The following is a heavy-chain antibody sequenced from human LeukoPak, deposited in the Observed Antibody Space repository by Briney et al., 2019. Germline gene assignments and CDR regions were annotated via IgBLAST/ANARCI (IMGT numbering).Heavy chain of an antibody. J-gene: IGHJ4*02. Sequence: GGSLRLSCAASGFTFSNHWMAWVRQTPGRGPEWVANIDEDEDVKSYAESVKGRFSVSRDNGRTSLYLQMNSLRAEDTAIYYCARHVPRGRSDFDCWGQGVLVTVS. D-gene: IGHD5-12*01. CDR1: GFTFSNHW. CDR2: IDEDEDVK. CDR3: ARHVPRGRSDFDC. V-gene: IGHV3-7*01.